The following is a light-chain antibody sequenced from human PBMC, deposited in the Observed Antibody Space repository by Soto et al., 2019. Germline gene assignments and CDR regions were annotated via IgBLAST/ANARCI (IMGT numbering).Light chain of an antibody. Sequence: EIVLTQSPGTLSLSPGERATLSCRASQSVSNNYLAWYQQKPGQAPRLLIYGPSNRATGIPDRFSGSGSGTDFTLTIIRLEPEDFAVYYCQQYGSSGTFGQGTKVDIK. V-gene: IGKV3-20*01. J-gene: IGKJ1*01. CDR2: GPS. CDR1: QSVSNNY. CDR3: QQYGSSGT.